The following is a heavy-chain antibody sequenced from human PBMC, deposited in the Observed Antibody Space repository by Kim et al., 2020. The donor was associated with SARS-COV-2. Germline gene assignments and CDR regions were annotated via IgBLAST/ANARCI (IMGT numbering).Heavy chain of an antibody. D-gene: IGHD5-18*01. CDR3: ARDQTGYSYGYYFDY. Sequence: DSWKGRLTISRDNSKNTLYLQMNSLRAEDTAVYYCARDQTGYSYGYYFDYWGQGTLVTVSS. V-gene: IGHV3-66*01. J-gene: IGHJ4*02.